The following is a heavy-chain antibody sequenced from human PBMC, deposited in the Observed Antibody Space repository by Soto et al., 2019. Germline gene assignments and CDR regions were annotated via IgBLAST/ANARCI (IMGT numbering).Heavy chain of an antibody. CDR2: IYYSGGT. D-gene: IGHD6-19*01. CDR1: GAALSSGSYF. V-gene: IGHV4-61*01. CDR3: TREQSDDNYFDP. Sequence: SETLSLTCTVSGAALSSGSYFYTWVRQPPGKGLEWLGYIYYSGGTNYNPSLKSRVTISLDKSKSQFSLRLISVTAADTAVYYCTREQSDDNYFDPWGQGTLVTISS. J-gene: IGHJ5*01.